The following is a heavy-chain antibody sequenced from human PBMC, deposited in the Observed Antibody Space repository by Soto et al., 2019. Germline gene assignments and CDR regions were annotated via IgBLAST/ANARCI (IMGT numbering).Heavy chain of an antibody. D-gene: IGHD3-16*01. V-gene: IGHV4-4*02. J-gene: IGHJ6*02. CDR1: GDSITNNHC. CDR2: IYHTGHA. Sequence: SATLSLTCTVYGDSITNNHCWTWVRQSPGKGPEMIGEIYHTGHANYNPSLNSRVAISVDKSKNQFSLTLNSVTAADTAVYYCASKLGPYYYGLDVWGQGTTVT. CDR3: ASKLGPYYYGLDV.